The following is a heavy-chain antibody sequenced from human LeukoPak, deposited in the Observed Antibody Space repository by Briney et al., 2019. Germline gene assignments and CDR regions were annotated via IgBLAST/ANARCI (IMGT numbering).Heavy chain of an antibody. J-gene: IGHJ4*02. V-gene: IGHV3-23*01. CDR3: VKGRISEDGLDF. CDR2: ISSSGNT. D-gene: IGHD6-13*01. Sequence: PGRSLRLSCAASGFTFSRSAMTWVRQTPGKGLDWVSSISSSGNTYYADSVKGRFTISRDNSKNMLYLQMNSLRAEDTAVYYCVKGRISEDGLDFWGQGTLVTVSS. CDR1: GFTFSRSA.